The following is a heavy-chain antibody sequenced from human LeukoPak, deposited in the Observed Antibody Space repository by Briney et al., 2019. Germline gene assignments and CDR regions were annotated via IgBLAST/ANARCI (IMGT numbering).Heavy chain of an antibody. CDR2: ISGSGDTT. CDR3: AKAKTQAMVLPGNY. D-gene: IGHD5-18*01. Sequence: GGSLRLSCAASGFTFSNYAMSWVHQAPGKGPEWVSAISGSGDTTYYADSVKGRCTISRDSSKNTLNLQRNSLRADDTAVYYCAKAKTQAMVLPGNYWGQGTLVTVSP. CDR1: GFTFSNYA. J-gene: IGHJ4*02. V-gene: IGHV3-23*01.